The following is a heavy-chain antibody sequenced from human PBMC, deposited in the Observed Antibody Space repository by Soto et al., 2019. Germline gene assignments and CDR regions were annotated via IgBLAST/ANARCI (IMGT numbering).Heavy chain of an antibody. V-gene: IGHV1-2*04. J-gene: IGHJ4*02. CDR3: ARAPPSDYGDYMYYFDY. D-gene: IGHD4-17*01. Sequence: ASVKVSCKASGYTFTGYYMRWVRQAPGQGLEWMGSINPNSGGTNYAQKFQGWVTMTRDTSISTAYMELSRLRSDDTAVYYCARAPPSDYGDYMYYFDYWGQGTLVTVSS. CDR1: GYTFTGYY. CDR2: INPNSGGT.